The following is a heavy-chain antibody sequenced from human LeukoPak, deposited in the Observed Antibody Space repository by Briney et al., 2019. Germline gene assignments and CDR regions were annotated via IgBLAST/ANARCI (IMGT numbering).Heavy chain of an antibody. J-gene: IGHJ5*02. CDR1: GFTFSSYG. CDR3: AKDRGSGWYPNWFDP. CDR2: ISYDGSNK. D-gene: IGHD6-19*01. Sequence: GGSLRLSCAAPGFTFSSYGMHWVRQAPGKGLEWVAVISYDGSNKYYADSVKGRFTISRDNSKNTLYLQMNSLRAEDTAVYYCAKDRGSGWYPNWFDPWGQGTLVTVSS. V-gene: IGHV3-30*18.